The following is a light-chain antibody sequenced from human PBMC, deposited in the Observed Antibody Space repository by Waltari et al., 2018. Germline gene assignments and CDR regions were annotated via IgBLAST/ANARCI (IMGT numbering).Light chain of an antibody. Sequence: SYVLTQPPSESVAPGQDATITCGGNNIGRKTVHWYQQKPGQAPVLVVYDDSDRASGIPGRFSGSKSGDTATLTIGRVEAGGEADYSCQVWDGGRVVFGGGTKLTVL. CDR2: DDS. J-gene: IGLJ2*01. CDR3: QVWDGGRVV. V-gene: IGLV3-21*02. CDR1: NIGRKT.